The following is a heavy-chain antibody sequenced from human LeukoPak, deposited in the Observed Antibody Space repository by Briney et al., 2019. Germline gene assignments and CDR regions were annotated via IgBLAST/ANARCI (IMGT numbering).Heavy chain of an antibody. J-gene: IGHJ3*02. D-gene: IGHD1-26*01. CDR1: GGTFSSYA. V-gene: IGHV1-69*05. CDR3: ARVVGATNPDAFDI. CDR2: IIPIFGTA. Sequence: SVEVSCKASGGTFSSYAISWVRQAPGQGLEWMGGIIPIFGTANYAQKFQGRVTITTDESTSTAYMELSSLRSEDTAVYYCARVVGATNPDAFDIWGQGTMVTVSS.